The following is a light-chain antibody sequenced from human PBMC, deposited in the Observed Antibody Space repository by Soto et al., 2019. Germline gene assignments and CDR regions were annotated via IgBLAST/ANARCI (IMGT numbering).Light chain of an antibody. CDR3: TSHTASGTWV. V-gene: IGLV2-14*01. CDR2: EVS. CDR1: SSDVGYDNY. J-gene: IGLJ3*02. Sequence: QSALTQPASVSGSPGQSITISCTGTSSDVGYDNYVSWFQQHPGKAPKLMIYEVSRRPSGVSNRFSGSKSANTASLTISGLQAEDEADYYCTSHTASGTWVFGGGTQLTVL.